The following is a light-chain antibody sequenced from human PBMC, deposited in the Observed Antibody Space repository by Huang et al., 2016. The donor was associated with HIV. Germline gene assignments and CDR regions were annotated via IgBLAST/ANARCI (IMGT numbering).Light chain of an antibody. CDR1: QTVDMY. Sequence: DIQMTQSPSSLSASIGDRLTMSCRASQTVDMYLNWYQQTQGRAPKLLSYAASNLQSDVPSRFSVTESVTNFTLTISSLQPEDFVIYFCQQTYNVPRTFGQGTGLEIK. CDR2: AAS. CDR3: QQTYNVPRT. V-gene: IGKV1-39*01. J-gene: IGKJ2*01.